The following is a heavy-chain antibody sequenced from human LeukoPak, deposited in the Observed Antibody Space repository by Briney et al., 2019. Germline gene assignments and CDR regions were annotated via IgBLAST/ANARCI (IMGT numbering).Heavy chain of an antibody. CDR1: GYTFTSYA. J-gene: IGHJ4*02. Sequence: ASVKVSCKASGYTFTSYAISWVRQAPGQGLEWMGRIIPIFGTANYAQKFQGRVTITTDESTSTAYMELSSLRSEDTAVYYCARTHDYGDYPAFDYWGQGTLVTVSS. D-gene: IGHD4-17*01. CDR3: ARTHDYGDYPAFDY. V-gene: IGHV1-69*05. CDR2: IIPIFGTA.